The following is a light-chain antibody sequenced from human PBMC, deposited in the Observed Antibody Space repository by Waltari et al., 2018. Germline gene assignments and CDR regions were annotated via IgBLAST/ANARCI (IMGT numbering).Light chain of an antibody. CDR3: QQYYSRRT. V-gene: IGKV4-1*01. CDR1: QSLLYNSNVKNY. CDR2: WAS. Sequence: DIVMTQSPDSLAVSLGERVTIKCKSSQSLLYNSNVKNYLAWYQQKPGQPPKLLFYWASTRHSGVPDRFSGSGSATDFTLTISSLQAEDVAVYYCQQYYSRRTFGQGTRVEIK. J-gene: IGKJ1*01.